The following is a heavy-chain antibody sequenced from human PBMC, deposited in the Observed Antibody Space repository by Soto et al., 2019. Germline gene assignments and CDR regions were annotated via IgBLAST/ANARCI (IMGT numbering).Heavy chain of an antibody. CDR3: ARAAAVNYYYGMDV. J-gene: IGHJ6*02. CDR1: GYTFTGYY. V-gene: IGHV1-2*04. CDR2: INPNSGGT. Sequence: VASVKVSCKASGYTFTGYYMHWVRQAPGQGLEWMGWINPNSGGTNYAQKFQGWVTMTRDTSISTAYMELSRLRSDDTAVYYCARAAAVNYYYGMDVWGQGTTVTVSS. D-gene: IGHD6-13*01.